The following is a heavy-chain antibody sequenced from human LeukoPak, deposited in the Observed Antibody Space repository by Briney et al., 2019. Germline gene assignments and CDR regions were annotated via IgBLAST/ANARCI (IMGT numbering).Heavy chain of an antibody. V-gene: IGHV4-39*01. D-gene: IGHD1-26*01. CDR2: IYYRGST. CDR1: GASISSGSYY. J-gene: IGHJ1*01. CDR3: ARLPIMVGAPRHFQD. Sequence: SETLSLTCTVSGASISSGSYYWGWIRQPPGRGLEWIASIYYRGSTYDNPSLKSRVTISLDTSKNQFSLKLSSVTAADTAVYYCARLPIMVGAPRHFQDWGQGTLVIVSS.